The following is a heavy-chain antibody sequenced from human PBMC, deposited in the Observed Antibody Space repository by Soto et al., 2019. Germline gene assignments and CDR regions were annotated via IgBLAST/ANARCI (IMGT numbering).Heavy chain of an antibody. J-gene: IGHJ4*02. D-gene: IGHD6-19*01. CDR3: ARASGHSSVLVMGGYFDY. CDR1: GGSISSYY. CDR2: IYYSGST. Sequence: QVQLQESGPGLVKPSETLSLTCTVSGGSISSYYWSWIRQPPGKGLEWIGYIYYSGSTNYNPSLKSRVTLSVDTVKNLFSLKLSSVTAADTAVYYCARASGHSSVLVMGGYFDYWGQGTLVTVSS. V-gene: IGHV4-59*01.